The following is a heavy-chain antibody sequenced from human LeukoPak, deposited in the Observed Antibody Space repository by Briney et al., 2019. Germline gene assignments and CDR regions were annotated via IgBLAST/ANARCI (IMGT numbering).Heavy chain of an antibody. CDR2: SGSGDNT. CDR1: GFSFSSYA. Sequence: GGSLRLSCAASGFSFSSYAMSWVRQAPGKGLEWVSSSGSGDNTYYAESVKGRFTISRDNSKNTLLLQMNSLRAEDTAAFYCAKRSGYTTGWFFDFWGQGTLVTVSS. V-gene: IGHV3-23*01. D-gene: IGHD6-19*01. J-gene: IGHJ4*02. CDR3: AKRSGYTTGWFFDF.